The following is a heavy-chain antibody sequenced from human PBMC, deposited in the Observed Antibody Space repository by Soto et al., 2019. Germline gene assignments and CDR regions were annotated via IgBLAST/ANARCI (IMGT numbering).Heavy chain of an antibody. Sequence: DVQLVESGGGLVQPGRSLSLSCIASGFNFNDHGMHWVRQAPGKGLEWVSGITWHSDGMGYADSVKGRFTISRDNAKNSLYLQMNSLRVEDTALYYCAKEDSGFSGYMDVWGKGTTVTVSS. CDR3: AKEDSGFSGYMDV. CDR1: GFNFNDHG. CDR2: ITWHSDGM. D-gene: IGHD3-10*01. V-gene: IGHV3-9*01. J-gene: IGHJ6*03.